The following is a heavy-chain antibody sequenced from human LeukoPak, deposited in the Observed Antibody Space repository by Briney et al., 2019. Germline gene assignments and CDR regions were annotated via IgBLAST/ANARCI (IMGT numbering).Heavy chain of an antibody. CDR1: GGSISSSSYY. V-gene: IGHV4-39*01. D-gene: IGHD3-22*01. CDR2: IYYSGST. Sequence: PSETLSLTCTVSGGSISSSSYYWGWIRQPPGKGLEWIGSIYYSGSTYYNPSLKSRVTISVDTSKNQFSLKLSSVTAADTAVYYCARAIRGALSGWLLLNPRDGGSESSAFDIWGQGTMVTVSS. J-gene: IGHJ3*02. CDR3: ARAIRGALSGWLLLNPRDGGSESSAFDI.